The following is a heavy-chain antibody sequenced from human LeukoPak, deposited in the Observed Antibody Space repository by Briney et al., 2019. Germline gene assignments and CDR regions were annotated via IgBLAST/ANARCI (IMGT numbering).Heavy chain of an antibody. CDR3: ARVPDDYGDYGLDY. CDR1: GFTFSSYW. D-gene: IGHD4-17*01. V-gene: IGHV3-74*01. CDR2: INSVGSIT. Sequence: GGSLRLSCAASGFTFSSYWMHWVRQAPGKGLVWVSRINSVGSITNYADSVKGRFTISRDNAKNTLYLQMNGLRADDTAVYYCARVPDDYGDYGLDYWGQGTLVTVSS. J-gene: IGHJ4*02.